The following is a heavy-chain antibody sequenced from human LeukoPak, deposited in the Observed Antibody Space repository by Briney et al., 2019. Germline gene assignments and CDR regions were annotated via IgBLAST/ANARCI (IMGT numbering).Heavy chain of an antibody. CDR3: ARDLGHYYYYMDV. CDR1: GFTFSSYG. V-gene: IGHV3-30*02. J-gene: IGHJ6*03. Sequence: PGGSLRLSCAASGFTFSSYGMHWVRQAPGKGLEWVAFIRYDGSNKYYADSVKGRFTISRENSKNTLYVQMNNLRAEDTAVYYCARDLGHYYYYMDVWGKGTTVTVSS. CDR2: IRYDGSNK. D-gene: IGHD3-10*01.